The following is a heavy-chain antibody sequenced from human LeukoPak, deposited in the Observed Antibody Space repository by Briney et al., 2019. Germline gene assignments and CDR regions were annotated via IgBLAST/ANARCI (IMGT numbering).Heavy chain of an antibody. CDR2: ISSSGSTI. Sequence: GGALRLSCAASGFNFSDYYMSWIRQAPGKGLEGISYISSSGSTIYYAVSVKGRFTISRDNAKNSLYLQMNSLRAEDTAMYYCAREVVQAHQPVDYWGQGTLVTVSS. V-gene: IGHV3-11*04. CDR1: GFNFSDYY. J-gene: IGHJ4*02. CDR3: AREVVQAHQPVDY. D-gene: IGHD2-15*01.